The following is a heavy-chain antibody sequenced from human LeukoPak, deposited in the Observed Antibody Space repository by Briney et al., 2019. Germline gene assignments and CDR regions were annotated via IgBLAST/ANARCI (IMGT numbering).Heavy chain of an antibody. CDR3: AKDLIS. CDR2: IKQDGSEK. V-gene: IGHV3-7*01. J-gene: IGHJ5*02. D-gene: IGHD2-8*01. CDR1: GFTFSSYW. Sequence: GGSLRLSCPASGFTFSSYWMSWVRQAPGKGLEWVANIKQDGSEKYYVDSVKGRFTISRDNAKNSLYLQMNSLRAEDTAVYYCAKDLISWGQGTLVTVSS.